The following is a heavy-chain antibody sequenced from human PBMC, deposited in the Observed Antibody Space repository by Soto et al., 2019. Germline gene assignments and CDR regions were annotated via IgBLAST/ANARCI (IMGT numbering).Heavy chain of an antibody. V-gene: IGHV3-30*18. CDR3: AKGGHIVVVVAATGYFQH. CDR2: ISYDGSNK. J-gene: IGHJ1*01. D-gene: IGHD2-15*01. CDR1: GFTFSSYG. Sequence: GGSLRLSCAASGFTFSSYGMHWVRQAPGKGLEWVAVISYDGSNKYYADSVKGRFTISRDNSKNTLYLQMNSLRAEDTAVYYCAKGGHIVVVVAATGYFQHWGQGTLVTVSS.